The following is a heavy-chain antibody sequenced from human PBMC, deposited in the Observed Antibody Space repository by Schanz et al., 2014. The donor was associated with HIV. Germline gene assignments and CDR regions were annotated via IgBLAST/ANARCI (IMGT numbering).Heavy chain of an antibody. CDR1: GDGFTPRT. D-gene: IGHD2-2*01. Sequence: QVQLQQSGAEVKKPGSSVKVSCTASGDGFTPRTISWLRQAPGHALEWMGGIIPIFGAAKNAPKFQGRVTITADESTSTAYMELTGLNPEDTAIYYCARDLRVVPAASDNWFDPWGQGTLVTVSS. J-gene: IGHJ5*02. CDR3: ARDLRVVPAASDNWFDP. CDR2: IIPIFGAA. V-gene: IGHV1-69*13.